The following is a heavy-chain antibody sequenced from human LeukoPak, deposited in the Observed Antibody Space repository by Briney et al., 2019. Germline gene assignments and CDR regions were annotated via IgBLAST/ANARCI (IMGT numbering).Heavy chain of an antibody. CDR3: ARGPRFGELLWHWFDP. D-gene: IGHD3-10*01. CDR2: MYHSGST. CDR1: GYSISSGHY. Sequence: SETLSFTCTVSGYSISSGHYWGWIRQPPGKGLEWIGSMYHSGSTYYNPPLKSRVTISEDTSKNQFSLKLRSVTAADTAVYYCARGPRFGELLWHWFDPWGQGTLVTVSS. V-gene: IGHV4-38-2*02. J-gene: IGHJ5*02.